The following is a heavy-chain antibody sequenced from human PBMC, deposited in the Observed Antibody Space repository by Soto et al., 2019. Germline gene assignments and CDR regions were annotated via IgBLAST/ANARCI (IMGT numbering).Heavy chain of an antibody. CDR1: GYTFTSYG. Sequence: GASVKVSCKASGYTFTSYGISWVRQAPGQGLEWMGWISAYNGNTNYAQKLQGRVTMTTDTSTSTAYMELRSLRSDDTAVYYCARDLGGLNRGWYEPFDYWGQGTLVTVSS. CDR3: ARDLGGLNRGWYEPFDY. CDR2: ISAYNGNT. V-gene: IGHV1-18*01. D-gene: IGHD6-19*01. J-gene: IGHJ4*02.